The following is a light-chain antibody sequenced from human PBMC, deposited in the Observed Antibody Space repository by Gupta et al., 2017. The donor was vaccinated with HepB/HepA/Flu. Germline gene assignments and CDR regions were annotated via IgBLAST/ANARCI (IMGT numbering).Light chain of an antibody. J-gene: IGKJ3*01. V-gene: IGKV1-33*01. CDR2: DAS. CDR3: QQYDNSPTFT. Sequence: DIQMTQPPSSLSASVGDRVTITCQASQDIYFYLNWYQQKPGKASKLLLYDASNLEPGVPSRFIGSRDGTDFTFHTSSLQPEDFATYYCQQYDNSPTFTFGPGTK. CDR1: QDIYFY.